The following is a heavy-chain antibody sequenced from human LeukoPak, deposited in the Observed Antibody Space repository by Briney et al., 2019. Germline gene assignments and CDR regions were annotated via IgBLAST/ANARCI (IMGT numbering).Heavy chain of an antibody. V-gene: IGHV3-53*01. Sequence: GGSLRLSCAASGFTVSSNYMSWVRHAPGEGLEWVSVIYSGGSTSYADSVKGRFTISRDNSKNTLYLQMNSLRAEDTAVYYCARVWAAAQGGPWFDPWGQGTLVTVSS. CDR2: IYSGGST. D-gene: IGHD6-13*01. J-gene: IGHJ5*02. CDR1: GFTVSSNY. CDR3: ARVWAAAQGGPWFDP.